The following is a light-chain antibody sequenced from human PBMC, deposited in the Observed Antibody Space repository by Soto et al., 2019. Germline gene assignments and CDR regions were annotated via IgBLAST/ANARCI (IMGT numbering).Light chain of an antibody. Sequence: QSVLTQPASVSGSPGQSITISCSGTSSDVGAYNYVSWYQQHPGKAPKLMIYDVSNRPSGISNRFSGSKSGNTASLTISGLQPEDEADYYCSSYTSSGTDVFGTGTQLTVL. J-gene: IGLJ1*01. CDR1: SSDVGAYNY. CDR3: SSYTSSGTDV. V-gene: IGLV2-14*01. CDR2: DVS.